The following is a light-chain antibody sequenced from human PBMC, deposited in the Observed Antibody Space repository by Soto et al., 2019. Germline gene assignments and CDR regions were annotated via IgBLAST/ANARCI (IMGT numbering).Light chain of an antibody. CDR1: DSNIGSNS. CDR3: AVWDASLSACV. V-gene: IGLV1-47*02. J-gene: IGLJ1*01. Sequence: QSVLTQPPSASGTAGQVVTISCSGGDSNIGSNSVYWYQHLPRMAPKLLIYYNNQRPSGVPDRFSGSRSGTSASLAIVGLRSEDEAVYYCAVWDASLSACVFGNGIKLTVL. CDR2: YNN.